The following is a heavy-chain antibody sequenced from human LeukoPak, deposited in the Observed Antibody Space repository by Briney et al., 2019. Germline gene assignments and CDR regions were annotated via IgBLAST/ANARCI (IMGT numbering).Heavy chain of an antibody. Sequence: GGSLRLSCVASGFTFSTYAMTWVRQGPRMGLEWVSTVDGSGGTYYADSVKGRFTISRDISKDTLYLRMNSLRAEDTAIYYCARVLQYFEALDYWGQGVLVTVSS. V-gene: IGHV3-23*01. CDR3: ARVLQYFEALDY. J-gene: IGHJ4*02. D-gene: IGHD3-9*01. CDR2: VDGSGGT. CDR1: GFTFSTYA.